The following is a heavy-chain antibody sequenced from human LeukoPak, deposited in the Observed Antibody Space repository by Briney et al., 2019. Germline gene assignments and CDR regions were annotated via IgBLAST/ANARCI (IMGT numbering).Heavy chain of an antibody. V-gene: IGHV3-23*01. D-gene: IGHD6-19*01. Sequence: GRSLRLSCAASGFTFSSYAIYWVRQAPGKGLEWVSGISGSGGIPYFADPVKGRFTISRDNSKNTVYLQMNSLRVEDTAVYYCAKTTTGYSSGRYPGWPVDYWGQGTLVTVSS. CDR1: GFTFSSYA. J-gene: IGHJ4*02. CDR2: ISGSGGIP. CDR3: AKTTTGYSSGRYPGWPVDY.